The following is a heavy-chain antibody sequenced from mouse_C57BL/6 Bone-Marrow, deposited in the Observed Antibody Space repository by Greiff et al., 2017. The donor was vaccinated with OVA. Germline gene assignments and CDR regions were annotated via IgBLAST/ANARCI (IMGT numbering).Heavy chain of an antibody. V-gene: IGHV1-80*01. CDR2: LYPGDGDT. CDR3: ARERYYYYAMDD. D-gene: IGHD1-1*01. Sequence: QVQLQQSGAELVKPGASVKISCKASGYAFSSYWMNWVKQRPGQGLEWIGQLYPGDGDTNYNGKFKGKATLTADKSSSTAYMQLSSLTSEDSAVYFCARERYYYYAMDDWGQGTSVTVSS. J-gene: IGHJ4*01. CDR1: GYAFSSYW.